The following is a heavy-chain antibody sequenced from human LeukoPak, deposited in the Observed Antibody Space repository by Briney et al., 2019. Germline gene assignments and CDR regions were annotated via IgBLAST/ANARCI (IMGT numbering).Heavy chain of an antibody. D-gene: IGHD4-11*01. Sequence: ASVKVSCKASGYTFTSYGISWVRQAPGQGLEWMGWISAYNGNTNYAQKLQGRVTMTTDTSTSTAYMELRSLRSDDTAVYYCASSGDYSNYVSLDYWGQGTLVTVSS. V-gene: IGHV1-18*01. J-gene: IGHJ4*02. CDR1: GYTFTSYG. CDR3: ASSGDYSNYVSLDY. CDR2: ISAYNGNT.